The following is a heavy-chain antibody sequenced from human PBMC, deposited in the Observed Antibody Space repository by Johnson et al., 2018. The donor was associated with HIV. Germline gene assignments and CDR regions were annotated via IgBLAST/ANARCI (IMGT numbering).Heavy chain of an antibody. CDR3: ARGTTGQYHYYAFDI. J-gene: IGHJ3*02. V-gene: IGHV3-48*04. CDR2: ISSSDSTI. CDR1: GFTFDDYG. Sequence: VQLVESGGGVVRPGGSLRLSCAASGFTFDDYGMSWVRQAPGKGLEWVSYISSSDSTIYYADSVKGRFTISRDNAKNSLYLQMNSLRAEATAVYYCARGTTGQYHYYAFDIWGQGTMGTVSS. D-gene: IGHD1-14*01.